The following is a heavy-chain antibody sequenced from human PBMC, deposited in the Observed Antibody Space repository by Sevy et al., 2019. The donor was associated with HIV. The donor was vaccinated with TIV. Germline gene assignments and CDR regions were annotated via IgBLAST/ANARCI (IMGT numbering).Heavy chain of an antibody. CDR3: ARDKNRYSGYDFDY. CDR1: GFTFSSYS. V-gene: IGHV3-21*01. Sequence: GWSLRLSCAASGFTFSSYSMNWVRQAPGKGLEWVSSISSSSSYIYYADSVKGRFIISRDNAKNSLYLQMNSLRAEDTAVYYCARDKNRYSGYDFDYWGQGTLVTVSS. D-gene: IGHD5-12*01. CDR2: ISSSSSYI. J-gene: IGHJ4*02.